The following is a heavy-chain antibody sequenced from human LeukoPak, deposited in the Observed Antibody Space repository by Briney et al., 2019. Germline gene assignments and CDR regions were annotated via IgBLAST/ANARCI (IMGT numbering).Heavy chain of an antibody. CDR3: APEPNHYAFDI. V-gene: IGHV3-7*01. D-gene: IGHD1-14*01. Sequence: GGSLRLSCAASGFTFSSFWMSWVRQAPGKGLEWVANIKQDGSEKYYVDSVKGRFTISRDNAKNSLYLQINSLRAEDTAVYYCAPEPNHYAFDIWGQGTMVTVPS. J-gene: IGHJ3*02. CDR2: IKQDGSEK. CDR1: GFTFSSFW.